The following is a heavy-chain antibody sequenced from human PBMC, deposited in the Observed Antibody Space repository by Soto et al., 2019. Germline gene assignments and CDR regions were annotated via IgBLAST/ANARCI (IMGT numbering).Heavy chain of an antibody. D-gene: IGHD2-2*01. CDR2: ISGNGGST. J-gene: IGHJ4*02. CDR1: GFTFSNYA. V-gene: IGHV3-23*01. Sequence: EVQLLDSGGGLVQPGGSLRLSCAASGFTFSNYAMSWVRQAPEKGLEWVSTISGNGGSTYYADSVKGRFTISRDNSKNMLFLQINSLRDDDSAVYYCAKRPASIITFDYWGQGTPVTVSS. CDR3: AKRPASIITFDY.